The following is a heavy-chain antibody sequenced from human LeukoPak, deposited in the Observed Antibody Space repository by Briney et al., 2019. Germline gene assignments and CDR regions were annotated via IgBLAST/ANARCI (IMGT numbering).Heavy chain of an antibody. CDR3: AKRGSSGWYSNSYYMDV. Sequence: GGSLRLSCAASGFTFSSYAMSWVRQAPGKGLEWVSAISGSGGSTYYADSVKGRFTISRDNSKNTLYLQMNSLRAADTAVYYCAKRGSSGWYSNSYYMDVWGKGTTITVSS. D-gene: IGHD6-19*01. V-gene: IGHV3-23*01. J-gene: IGHJ6*03. CDR1: GFTFSSYA. CDR2: ISGSGGST.